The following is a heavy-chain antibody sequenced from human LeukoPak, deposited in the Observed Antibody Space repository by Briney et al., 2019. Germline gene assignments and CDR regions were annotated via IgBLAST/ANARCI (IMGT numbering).Heavy chain of an antibody. J-gene: IGHJ4*02. CDR3: AKAPKYSSGRPFDY. CDR1: GFTFSSYS. D-gene: IGHD6-19*01. Sequence: QPGGSLRLSCADSGFTFSSYSMNWVRQAPGKGLEWVSYISSSSSTIYYADSVKGRFTISRDNSKNTLYLQMNSLRAEDTAVYYCAKAPKYSSGRPFDYWGQGTLVTVSS. V-gene: IGHV3-48*01. CDR2: ISSSSSTI.